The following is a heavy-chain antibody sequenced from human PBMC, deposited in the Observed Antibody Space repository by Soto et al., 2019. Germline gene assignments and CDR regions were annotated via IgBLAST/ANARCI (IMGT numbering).Heavy chain of an antibody. Sequence: PSETLSLTCTVSGGSISSGGYYWSWIRQHPGKGLEWIGYIYYSGSTYYNPSLKSRVTISVDTSKNQFSLKLSSVTAADTAVYYCARCYYDSSGYYSHYDAFDIWGQGTMVTVSS. D-gene: IGHD3-22*01. CDR2: IYYSGST. CDR3: ARCYYDSSGYYSHYDAFDI. J-gene: IGHJ3*02. CDR1: GGSISSGGYY. V-gene: IGHV4-31*03.